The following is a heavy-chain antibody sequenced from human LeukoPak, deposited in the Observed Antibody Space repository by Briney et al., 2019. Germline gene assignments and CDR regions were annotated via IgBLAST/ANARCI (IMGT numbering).Heavy chain of an antibody. CDR1: GFSLSTSGVR. D-gene: IGHD5-24*01. CDR2: IDWDDDK. V-gene: IGHV2-70*04. CDR3: ARMGNGYNLAFDY. Sequence: SGPALVKPTQPLTLTCTFSGFSLSTSGVRVSWIRQPPGKAREWLARIDWDDDKFYSTSLKTRLTIYKNTYKNQVVLTMPNMDPVDTATYYCARMGNGYNLAFDYWGQGTLVTVSS. J-gene: IGHJ4*02.